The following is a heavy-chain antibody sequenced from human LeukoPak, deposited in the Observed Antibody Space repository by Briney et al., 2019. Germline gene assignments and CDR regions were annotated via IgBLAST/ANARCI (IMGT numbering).Heavy chain of an antibody. J-gene: IGHJ5*02. D-gene: IGHD3-10*01. Sequence: GGSLRLSCAASGFPFSSYSMNWVRQAPGKELEWVSYISSSSDTIYYADSVKGRFTISGDNAKNSLYLQMNSLRADDTAVYYCARDRSGNYYNPNWFDPWGRGTLVTVSS. V-gene: IGHV3-48*01. CDR2: ISSSSDTI. CDR1: GFPFSSYS. CDR3: ARDRSGNYYNPNWFDP.